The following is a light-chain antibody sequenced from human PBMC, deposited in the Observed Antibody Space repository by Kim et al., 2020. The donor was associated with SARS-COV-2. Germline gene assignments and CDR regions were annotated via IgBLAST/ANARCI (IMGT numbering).Light chain of an antibody. CDR3: QQYNTYSGT. Sequence: DIQLTQSPSTLSASVGDRVTITCRASQSIDTWLAWFQQRPGKAPKLLIYQASTLESGVPSRFRGSGSGTEFTLTISSLQPDDFATHFCQQYNTYSGTFGQGAKVYIK. J-gene: IGKJ1*01. CDR1: QSIDTW. CDR2: QAS. V-gene: IGKV1-5*03.